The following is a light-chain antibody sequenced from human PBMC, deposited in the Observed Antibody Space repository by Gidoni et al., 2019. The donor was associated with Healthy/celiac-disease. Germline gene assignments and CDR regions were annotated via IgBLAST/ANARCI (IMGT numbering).Light chain of an antibody. J-gene: IGKJ4*01. Sequence: EIVLTQSPATLSLSPGERATLSCRASQSVSSYLAWYQQKPGQDPRLLIYDASNRATGIPARFSGSGSGTDLTLTIRSIEPEDFAVYYCQQRSNWPLTFGGGTKVEIK. CDR2: DAS. CDR3: QQRSNWPLT. CDR1: QSVSSY. V-gene: IGKV3-11*01.